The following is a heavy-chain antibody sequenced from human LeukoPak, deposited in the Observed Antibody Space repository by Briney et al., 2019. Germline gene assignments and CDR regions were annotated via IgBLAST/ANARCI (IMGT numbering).Heavy chain of an antibody. D-gene: IGHD3-22*01. CDR2: ISYSGST. CDR1: GGSISSSSYY. Sequence: SETLSLTCTVSGGSISSSSYYWGWIRQPPGKGLEWIGSISYSGSTYYNTSLKSRVTISVDTSKNQFSLKLSSVTAADTAVYYCARSVDSLLNFDYWGQGTLVTVSS. J-gene: IGHJ4*02. V-gene: IGHV4-39*01. CDR3: ARSVDSLLNFDY.